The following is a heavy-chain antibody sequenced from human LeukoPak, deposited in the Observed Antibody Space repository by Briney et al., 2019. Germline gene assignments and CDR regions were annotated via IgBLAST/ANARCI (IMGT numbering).Heavy chain of an antibody. V-gene: IGHV3-21*01. Sequence: GGSLRLSCAASGFTFSSYSMNWVRQAPGKGLEWVSSIGSSSSYIYYADSVKGRFTISRDNAKNSLYLQMNSLRAEDTAVYYCASGMYYYDSSGYYPGTFDYWGQGTLVTVSS. CDR1: GFTFSSYS. CDR3: ASGMYYYDSSGYYPGTFDY. J-gene: IGHJ4*02. CDR2: IGSSSSYI. D-gene: IGHD3-22*01.